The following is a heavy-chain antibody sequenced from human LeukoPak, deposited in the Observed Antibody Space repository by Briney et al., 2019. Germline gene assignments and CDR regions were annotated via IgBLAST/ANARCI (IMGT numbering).Heavy chain of an antibody. CDR2: IRSGATTM. V-gene: IGHV3-11*01. CDR3: ATIHSRPF. CDR1: GFSFSDYY. D-gene: IGHD2-15*01. Sequence: PGGSLRLSCEASGFSFSDYYMTWIRQPPGKGLEWIAYIRSGATTMYYADSVRGRFTISRADSKNSLFLQMNSLRAEDTAVYYCATIHSRPFWGQGTLVTVSS. J-gene: IGHJ1*01.